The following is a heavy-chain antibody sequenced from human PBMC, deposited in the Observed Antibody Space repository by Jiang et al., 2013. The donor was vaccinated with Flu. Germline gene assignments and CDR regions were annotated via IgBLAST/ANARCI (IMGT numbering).Heavy chain of an antibody. J-gene: IGHJ5*02. CDR2: TYYRSKWYT. D-gene: IGHD3-22*01. V-gene: IGHV6-1*01. CDR3: AREVDAGSAYYNWLDP. Sequence: AVWNWIRQSPSRGLEWLGRTYYRSKWYTDYAVSVQSRITVNPDTSKNQFSLQLNSVTPDDTAVYYCAREVDAGSAYYNWLDPWGQGTLVTVSS. CDR1: AV.